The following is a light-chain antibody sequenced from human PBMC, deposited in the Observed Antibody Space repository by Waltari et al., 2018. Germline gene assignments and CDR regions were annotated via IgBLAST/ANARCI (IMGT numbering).Light chain of an antibody. Sequence: EIVLTQSPGTLSLSPGERATLSCRASQSVSRTLAWYQQKPGQAPKLLIYGASIRATGIPDRFTCSVSGTDFSLTISSLEPEDFAIYFCQHYVRLPATFGQGTKVEIK. V-gene: IGKV3-20*01. CDR2: GAS. CDR3: QHYVRLPAT. J-gene: IGKJ1*01. CDR1: QSVSRT.